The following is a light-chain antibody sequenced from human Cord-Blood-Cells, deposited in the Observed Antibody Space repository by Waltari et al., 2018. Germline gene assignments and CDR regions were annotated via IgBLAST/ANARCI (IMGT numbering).Light chain of an antibody. CDR2: GAS. Sequence: EIVMTQSPATLSVSPGERATLSCRASQSVSSNVAWYQQKPGQAPRLLIYGASTRATGIPARFSGSGSGTEFPLPISSLQSEDFAVYYCQQYNNWPCTFGQGTKVEI. CDR3: QQYNNWPCT. CDR1: QSVSSN. J-gene: IGKJ1*01. V-gene: IGKV3-15*01.